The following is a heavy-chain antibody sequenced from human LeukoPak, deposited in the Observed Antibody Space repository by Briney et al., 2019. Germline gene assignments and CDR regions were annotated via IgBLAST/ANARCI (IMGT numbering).Heavy chain of an antibody. J-gene: IGHJ6*02. CDR2: FDPEDGET. D-gene: IGHD3-22*01. V-gene: IGHV1-24*01. CDR3: ATDLLSGDSSGYSPYYYYYGMDV. Sequence: ASVKVSCKVSGYTLTELSMHWVRQAPGKGLEWMGGFDPEDGETIYAQKFQGRVTMTEDTSTDTAYMELSSLRSEDTAVYYCATDLLSGDSSGYSPYYYYYGMDVWGQGTTVTVSS. CDR1: GYTLTELS.